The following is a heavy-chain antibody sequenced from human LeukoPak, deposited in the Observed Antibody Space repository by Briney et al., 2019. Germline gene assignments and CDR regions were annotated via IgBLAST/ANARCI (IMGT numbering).Heavy chain of an antibody. CDR2: INWNGASA. V-gene: IGHV3-20*01. CDR3: ARGDYCGGNSCFLHMDV. D-gene: IGHD2-2*01. J-gene: IGHJ6*03. Sequence: GGSLRLSCAASGFTFDDYAMNWVRQVPGKGLEWVSGINWNGASAGYADSVKGRFTISRDNAKNSLYLQMNSLRAEDTALYHCARGDYCGGNSCFLHMDVWGKGTTVTVSS. CDR1: GFTFDDYA.